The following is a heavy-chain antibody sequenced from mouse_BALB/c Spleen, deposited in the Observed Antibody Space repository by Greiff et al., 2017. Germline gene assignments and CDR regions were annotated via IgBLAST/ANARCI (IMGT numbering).Heavy chain of an antibody. J-gene: IGHJ2*01. CDR2: INPYNDGT. D-gene: IGHD1-1*01. V-gene: IGHV1-14*01. CDR3: ARGGYYYGSSFGNFDY. Sequence: EVQLHQSGPELVKPGASVKMSCKASGYTFTSYVMHWVKQKPGQGLEWIGYINPYNDGTKYNEKFKGKATLTSDKSSSTAYMELSSLTSEDSAVYYCARGGYYYGSSFGNFDYWGQGTTLTVSS. CDR1: GYTFTSYV.